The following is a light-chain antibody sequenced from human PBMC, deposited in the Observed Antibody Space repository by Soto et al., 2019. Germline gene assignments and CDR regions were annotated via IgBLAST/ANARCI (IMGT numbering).Light chain of an antibody. J-gene: IGKJ4*01. V-gene: IGKV1-17*01. CDR2: YAS. Sequence: DIQMTQSPSSLSASVGDRVTITCRASQGIRNGLGWYQQKPGKAPKRLIYYASTLHPGIPSRFSGIGSGTEFTLTISSLQTEDFATYYCLNHNTYPFTFGGVTKVEI. CDR1: QGIRNG. CDR3: LNHNTYPFT.